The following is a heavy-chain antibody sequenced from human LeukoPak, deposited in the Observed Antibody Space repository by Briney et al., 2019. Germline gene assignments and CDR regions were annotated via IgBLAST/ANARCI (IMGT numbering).Heavy chain of an antibody. V-gene: IGHV4-4*07. J-gene: IGHJ5*02. Sequence: SETLSLTCTVSGGSISSYYWSWIRQPAGKGLEWIGRIYTSGSTNYNPSLKSRVTTSVDTSKHQFSLKLSSVTAADTAVYYCARVLPGPAAGTSFWFDPWGQGTLVTVSS. D-gene: IGHD6-13*01. CDR1: GGSISSYY. CDR3: ARVLPGPAAGTSFWFDP. CDR2: IYTSGST.